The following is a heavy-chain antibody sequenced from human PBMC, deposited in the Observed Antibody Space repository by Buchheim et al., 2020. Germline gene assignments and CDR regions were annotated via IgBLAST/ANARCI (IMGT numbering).Heavy chain of an antibody. Sequence: EVQLVESGGDLVQPGGSLRLSCAASGFTFSSYWMHWVRQAPGKGLVWVSRINSDGSSISYADSVTGRCTFPSDNAKNTLYPQMNSLRAEDTAVYYCAGGEPVTGVFDYWGQGTL. J-gene: IGHJ4*02. CDR1: GFTFSSYW. V-gene: IGHV3-74*01. CDR3: AGGEPVTGVFDY. D-gene: IGHD6-19*01. CDR2: INSDGSSI.